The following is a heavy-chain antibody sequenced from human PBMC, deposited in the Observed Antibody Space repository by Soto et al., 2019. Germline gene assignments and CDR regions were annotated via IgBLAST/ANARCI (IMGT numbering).Heavy chain of an antibody. CDR2: TYYRSKWYN. CDR3: ARDPSSGLPRNNLHYYYGMDV. CDR1: GDSVSSNSAA. D-gene: IGHD6-19*01. V-gene: IGHV6-1*01. J-gene: IGHJ6*02. Sequence: SQTLSLTCAISGDSVSSNSAAWNWIRQSPSRGLEWLGRTYYRSKWYNDYAVSVKSRITINSDTSKNQFSLQLNSVTPEDTAVYYCARDPSSGLPRNNLHYYYGMDVWGQVTSVSFS.